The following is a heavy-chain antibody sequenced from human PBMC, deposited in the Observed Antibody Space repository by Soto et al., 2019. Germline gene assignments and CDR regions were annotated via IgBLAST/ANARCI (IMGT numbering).Heavy chain of an antibody. J-gene: IGHJ4*02. V-gene: IGHV3-30*18. CDR2: IIYDGSTK. D-gene: IGHD3-10*01. CDR1: GFTFSSYG. CDR3: AKDRMGAGVRGYFDY. Sequence: QVQLVESGGGVVQPGRCLRLSCAASGFTFSSYGMQRVRQAPGKGLEGGAVIIYDGSTKYDADSVKGRFTISRDNSKSTLYLRMNSLRAEDAAVYYCAKDRMGAGVRGYFDYWGRGTLVTVSS.